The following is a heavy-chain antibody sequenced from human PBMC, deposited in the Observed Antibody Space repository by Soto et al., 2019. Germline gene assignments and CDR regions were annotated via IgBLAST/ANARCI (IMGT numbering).Heavy chain of an antibody. Sequence: SETLSLTCTVSGGSISSGDYYWSWIRQPPGKGLEWFGYIYYSGSTYYNPSLKSRVTISVDTSKNQFSLKLSSVTAADTAVYYCARAGYCSGGSCYSVQENAFDISGQATIVTVSS. J-gene: IGHJ3*02. CDR2: IYYSGST. CDR1: GGSISSGDYY. D-gene: IGHD2-15*01. V-gene: IGHV4-30-4*01. CDR3: ARAGYCSGGSCYSVQENAFDI.